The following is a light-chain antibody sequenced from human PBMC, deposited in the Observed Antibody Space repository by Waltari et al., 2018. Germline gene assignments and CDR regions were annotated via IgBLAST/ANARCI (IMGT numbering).Light chain of an antibody. CDR3: QQRSDWPT. Sequence: DIVMTQSPATLSLSPGDTATLSCRASQSVSSYLAWYQQKAGQAPRLLLYDASTRATGIPARFSGSGSGTDFTLTISSLEPEDFALYYCQQRSDWPTFGQGTRLEIE. CDR2: DAS. V-gene: IGKV3-11*01. J-gene: IGKJ5*01. CDR1: QSVSSY.